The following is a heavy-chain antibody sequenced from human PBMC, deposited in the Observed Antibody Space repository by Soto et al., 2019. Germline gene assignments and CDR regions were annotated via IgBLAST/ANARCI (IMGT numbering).Heavy chain of an antibody. Sequence: EVHLVESGGGLVQPGGSLRLSCVGSGSIVSNNNMAWVRQAPGKGLEWVSTIYSGGNANHADSVKGRFSISRDSPKNSLVLQMRSLRVDDTALYYCARGPTMGGAFDLWGQGTMVIVSP. CDR1: GSIVSNNN. CDR3: ARGPTMGGAFDL. V-gene: IGHV3-53*04. CDR2: IYSGGNA. D-gene: IGHD3-16*01. J-gene: IGHJ3*01.